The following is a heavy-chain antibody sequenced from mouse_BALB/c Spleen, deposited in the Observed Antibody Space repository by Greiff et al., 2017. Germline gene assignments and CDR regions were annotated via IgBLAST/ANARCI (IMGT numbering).Heavy chain of an antibody. CDR1: GYTFTSYW. V-gene: IGHV1-69*02. J-gene: IGHJ1*01. Sequence: QVQLQQPGAELVKPGASVKLSCKASGYTFTSYWMHWVKQRPGQGLEWIGEIDPSDSYTNYNQKFKGKATLTVDKSSSTAYMQLSSLTSEDSAVYYCARDWDRYFDVWGAGTTVTVSS. CDR3: ARDWDRYFDV. CDR2: IDPSDSYT. D-gene: IGHD4-1*01.